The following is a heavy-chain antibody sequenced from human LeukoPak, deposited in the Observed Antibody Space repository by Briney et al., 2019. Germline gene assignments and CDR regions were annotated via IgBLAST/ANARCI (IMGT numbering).Heavy chain of an antibody. CDR3: ATWPIAAAGTTFDY. CDR1: GGSISSSSYY. Sequence: SETLSLTCTVSGGSISSSSYYWGWIRRPPGKGLEWIGSIYYSGSTYYNPSLKSRVTVSVDTSRNQFSLKLSSVTAADTAVYYCATWPIAAAGTTFDYWGQGTLVTVSS. V-gene: IGHV4-39*01. CDR2: IYYSGST. J-gene: IGHJ4*02. D-gene: IGHD6-13*01.